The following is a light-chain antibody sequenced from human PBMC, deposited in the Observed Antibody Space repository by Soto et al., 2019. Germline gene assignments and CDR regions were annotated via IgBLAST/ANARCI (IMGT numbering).Light chain of an antibody. Sequence: EIVLTQSPGTLSLSPGERATLSCRASQSVTNNYLGWYQQRPGQAPRLLIYGASGRATGIPDRFSGSGSGTDFTLTISRLEPEDFAVYYCQQYGSSPLYTFGQGTKLEIK. CDR1: QSVTNNY. J-gene: IGKJ2*01. V-gene: IGKV3-20*01. CDR2: GAS. CDR3: QQYGSSPLYT.